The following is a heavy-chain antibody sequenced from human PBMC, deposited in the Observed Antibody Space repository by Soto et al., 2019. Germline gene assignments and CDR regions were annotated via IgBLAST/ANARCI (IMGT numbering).Heavy chain of an antibody. J-gene: IGHJ6*02. CDR1: GGSISSSSYY. CDR2: INHSGST. Sequence: PSETLSLTCTVSGGSISSSSYYWSWIRQPPGKGLEWIGEINHSGSTNYNPSLKSRVTISVDTSKNQFSLKLSSVTAADTAVYYCARGSWYYGMDVWGQGTTVTVSS. V-gene: IGHV4-39*07. CDR3: ARGSWYYGMDV.